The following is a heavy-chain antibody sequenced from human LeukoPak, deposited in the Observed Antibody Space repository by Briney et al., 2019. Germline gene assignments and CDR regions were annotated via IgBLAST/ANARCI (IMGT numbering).Heavy chain of an antibody. CDR1: GGSHSLASYY. CDR3: ARGGGDRNWFDP. J-gene: IGHJ5*02. CDR2: IYISEIT. D-gene: IGHD2-21*02. V-gene: IGHV4-61*02. Sequence: SETLSLTCTVSGGSHSLASYYGRWIRQPAGKGLEWIGRIYISEITNYHPSLRSRVNLSLDTSKNQSSLKLSSETAADKAVYYCARGGGDRNWFDPWGHGTLVTVSS.